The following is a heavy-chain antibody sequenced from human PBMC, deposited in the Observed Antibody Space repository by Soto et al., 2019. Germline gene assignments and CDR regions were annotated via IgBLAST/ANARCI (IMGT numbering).Heavy chain of an antibody. CDR3: ARKRGGSSPRISYYSMER. CDR1: DGSISSSAYY. Sequence: SETLSLTCSVSDGSISSSAYYWGWVRQPPGKGLEWIGSVHSSGGTYYNPSLKSRVIISVRTSRTQFALGVSSGNAADTAVYYGARKRGGSSPRISYYSMERWGQGTTVTAS. D-gene: IGHD6-6*01. J-gene: IGHJ6*02. V-gene: IGHV4-39*01. CDR2: VHSSGGT.